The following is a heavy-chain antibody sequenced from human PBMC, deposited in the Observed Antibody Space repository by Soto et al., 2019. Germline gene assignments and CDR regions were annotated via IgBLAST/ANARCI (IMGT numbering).Heavy chain of an antibody. CDR2: IIPIFGTA. Sequence: SVKVSCKASGGTFSSYAISWVRQAPGQGLEWMGGIIPIFGTANYAQKFQGRVTITADESTSTAYMELSSLRSEDTAVYYCARGNYYDFWSGYYYYYGMDVWGQGTTVTVSS. CDR3: ARGNYYDFWSGYYYYYGMDV. CDR1: GGTFSSYA. V-gene: IGHV1-69*13. D-gene: IGHD3-3*01. J-gene: IGHJ6*02.